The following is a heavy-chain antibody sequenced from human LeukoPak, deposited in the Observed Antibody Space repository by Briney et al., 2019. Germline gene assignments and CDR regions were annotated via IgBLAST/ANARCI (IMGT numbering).Heavy chain of an antibody. D-gene: IGHD2-15*01. J-gene: IGHJ6*03. CDR1: GGTFSSYA. V-gene: IGHV1-69*05. CDR3: AKGYPYYYYMDV. Sequence: GASVKVSCKASGGTFSSYAISWVRQAPGQGLEWLGRIIPIFGTANYAQKFQGRVTINTDESTSTAYMELSSLRSEDTAVYYCAKGYPYYYYMDVWGKGTTVTVSS. CDR2: IIPIFGTA.